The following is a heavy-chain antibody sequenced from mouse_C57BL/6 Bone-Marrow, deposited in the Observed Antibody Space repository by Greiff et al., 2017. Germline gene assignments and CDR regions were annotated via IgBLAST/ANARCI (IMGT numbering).Heavy chain of an antibody. Sequence: VQLKEPGAELVRPGASVKLSCTASGFNIKDDYMNWVKQRPEQGLEWIGGIDPGNGYTDYAAKFQGKATMTADTSSNTAYLQLSSLTSEDTAVYYCTTVYYFDYWGQGTTLTVSS. CDR1: GFNIKDDY. J-gene: IGHJ2*01. CDR3: TTVYYFDY. V-gene: IGHV14-4*01. CDR2: IDPGNGYT.